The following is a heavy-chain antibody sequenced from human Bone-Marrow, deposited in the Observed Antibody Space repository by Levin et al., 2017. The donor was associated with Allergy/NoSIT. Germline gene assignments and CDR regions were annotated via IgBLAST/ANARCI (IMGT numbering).Heavy chain of an antibody. Sequence: GGSLRLSCAASGFTFSSYSMNWVRQAPGKGLEWVSSISSSSSYIYYADSVKGRFTISRDNAKNSLYLQMNSLRAEDTAVYYCARGRVVPAAMNWFDPWGQGTLVTVSS. CDR1: GFTFSSYS. D-gene: IGHD2-2*01. CDR2: ISSSSSYI. V-gene: IGHV3-21*01. CDR3: ARGRVVPAAMNWFDP. J-gene: IGHJ5*02.